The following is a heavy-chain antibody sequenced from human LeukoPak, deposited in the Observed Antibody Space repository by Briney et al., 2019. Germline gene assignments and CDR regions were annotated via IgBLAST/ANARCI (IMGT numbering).Heavy chain of an antibody. V-gene: IGHV3-33*06. CDR1: GFTFSSYG. CDR2: IWYDGSKK. D-gene: IGHD1-20*01. Sequence: GGSLRLSCAGSGFTFSSYGMHWVRQAPGKGLEWVAVIWYDGSKKYYAGSVRGRFTISRDNSKNTLYLQMNSLRAEDTAVYYCAKVLGLYNWNDGGFDYWGQGTLVTVSS. CDR3: AKVLGLYNWNDGGFDY. J-gene: IGHJ4*02.